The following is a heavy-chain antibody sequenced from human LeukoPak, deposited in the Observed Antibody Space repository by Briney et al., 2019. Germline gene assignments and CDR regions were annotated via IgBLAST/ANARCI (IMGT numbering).Heavy chain of an antibody. CDR1: GYSFTSYW. V-gene: IGHV5-51*01. CDR2: IYPGDSDT. J-gene: IGHJ3*02. D-gene: IGHD3-10*01. CDR3: ARPDTMVRGEGSAFDI. Sequence: GESLKISCKGSGYSFTSYWIGWVRQMPGKGLEWMGIIYPGDSDTRYSPSFQGQVTISADKSISTAYLQWSSLKASDTAMYYCARPDTMVRGEGSAFDIWGQGTMVTVSS.